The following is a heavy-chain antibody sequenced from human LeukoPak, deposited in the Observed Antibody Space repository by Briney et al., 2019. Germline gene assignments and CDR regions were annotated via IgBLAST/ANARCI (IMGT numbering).Heavy chain of an antibody. Sequence: GGSLRLSCAASGFTFSSYSMNWVRQAPGKGPEWVSSISSSSSYIYYADSVKGRFTISRDNAKNSLYLQMNSLRAEDTAVYYCARSDGDYGIGAFDIWGQGTMVTVSS. CDR1: GFTFSSYS. CDR2: ISSSSSYI. CDR3: ARSDGDYGIGAFDI. V-gene: IGHV3-21*01. J-gene: IGHJ3*02. D-gene: IGHD4-17*01.